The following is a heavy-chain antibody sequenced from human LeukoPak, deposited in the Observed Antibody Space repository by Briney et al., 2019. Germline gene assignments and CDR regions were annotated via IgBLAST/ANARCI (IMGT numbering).Heavy chain of an antibody. CDR1: GYTLTSYY. Sequence: ASVKVSCKASGYTLTSYYMHWVRQAPGQGLEWTGIINPSGGSTSYAQKFQGRVTMTRDTSTSTVYMELSSLRSEDTAVYYCARSPHYYGMDVWGKGTTVTVSS. V-gene: IGHV1-46*01. J-gene: IGHJ6*04. CDR3: ARSPHYYGMDV. CDR2: INPSGGST.